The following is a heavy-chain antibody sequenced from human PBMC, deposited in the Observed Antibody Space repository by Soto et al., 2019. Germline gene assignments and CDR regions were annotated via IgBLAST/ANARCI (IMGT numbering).Heavy chain of an antibody. J-gene: IGHJ3*02. CDR3: ATDDTVMVGADSAFDI. Sequence: QVQLVQSGADVKKPGSSVRVSCKASGGSFNSHSFSWVRQAPGQGLEWVGTIIPIFNTSTYAERFQGRVTITADASTSTAYMDLSSLTSEDSAVYYCATDDTVMVGADSAFDIWGQGTMVTASS. V-gene: IGHV1-69*18. CDR1: GGSFNSHS. D-gene: IGHD4-17*01. CDR2: IIPIFNTS.